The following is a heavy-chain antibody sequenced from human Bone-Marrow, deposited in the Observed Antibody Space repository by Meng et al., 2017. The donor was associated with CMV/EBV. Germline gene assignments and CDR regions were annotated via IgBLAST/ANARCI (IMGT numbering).Heavy chain of an antibody. J-gene: IGHJ6*02. D-gene: IGHD2-2*02. CDR1: GGTFSSYT. Sequence: SVKVSCKASGGTFSSYTISWVRQAPGQGLEWMGRIIPILGIANYAQKFQGRVTITADKSTSTAYMELSSLRSEDTAVYYCARDRCSSTSCYNYYYYYGMDVWGQGTTVTVPS. V-gene: IGHV1-69*04. CDR2: IIPILGIA. CDR3: ARDRCSSTSCYNYYYYYGMDV.